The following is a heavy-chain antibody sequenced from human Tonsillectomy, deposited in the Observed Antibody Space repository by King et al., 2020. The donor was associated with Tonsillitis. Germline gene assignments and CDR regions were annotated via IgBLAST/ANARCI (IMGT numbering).Heavy chain of an antibody. CDR1: GGSISSYY. CDR3: ARGGSGSYYYYYYGMDV. CDR2: IYYSGST. V-gene: IGHV4-59*01. Sequence: QLQESGPGLVKPSETLSLTCTVSGGSISSYYWSWIRQPPGKGLEWIGYIYYSGSTNYNPSLKSRVTISVDTSKNQFSLQLSSVTAADTAVYYCARGGSGSYYYYYYGMDVWGQGTTVTVSS. J-gene: IGHJ6*02. D-gene: IGHD3-10*01.